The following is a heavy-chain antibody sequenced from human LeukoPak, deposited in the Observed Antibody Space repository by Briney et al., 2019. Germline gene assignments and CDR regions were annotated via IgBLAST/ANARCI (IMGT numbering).Heavy chain of an antibody. CDR3: ARASWVSSTDAVR. J-gene: IGHJ4*02. D-gene: IGHD3-16*01. V-gene: IGHV3-48*04. Sequence: GGSLRLSCAASGFDFSTFPINWVRQAPGKGLEWIAYIDSRSTTIYYADSVQGRFTISRDNAKNSLYLHLSSLRAEDTAIYYCARASWVSSTDAVRWGQGTPVTVSS. CDR1: GFDFSTFP. CDR2: IDSRSTTI.